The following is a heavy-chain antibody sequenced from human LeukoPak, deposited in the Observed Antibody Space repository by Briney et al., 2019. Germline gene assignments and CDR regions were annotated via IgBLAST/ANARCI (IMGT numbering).Heavy chain of an antibody. D-gene: IGHD3-10*01. Sequence: PGGSLRLSCAASGFTFSSYWMQWVRQAPGKGLVWVSRINSDGSSTNYAASVKGRFTISRDNAKNTLYLQMNSLRAEDTAVYYCARGESLAGIGYWGQGTLVTVSS. CDR3: ARGESLAGIGY. J-gene: IGHJ4*02. V-gene: IGHV3-74*01. CDR2: INSDGSST. CDR1: GFTFSSYW.